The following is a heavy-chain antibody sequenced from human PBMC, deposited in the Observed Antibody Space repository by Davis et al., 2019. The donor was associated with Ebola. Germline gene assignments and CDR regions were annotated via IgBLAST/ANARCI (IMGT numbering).Heavy chain of an antibody. D-gene: IGHD6-6*01. V-gene: IGHV3-53*01. CDR1: GFTVSSNY. J-gene: IGHJ6*02. Sequence: GESLKISCAASGFTVSSNYMSWVRQAPGKGLEWVSVIYSRGTTYYADSVKGRFAVSRDNSKNTLYLQMNSLRAEDTAVYYCARYLTSSSLDAWGPGTTVTVSS. CDR2: IYSRGTT. CDR3: ARYLTSSSLDA.